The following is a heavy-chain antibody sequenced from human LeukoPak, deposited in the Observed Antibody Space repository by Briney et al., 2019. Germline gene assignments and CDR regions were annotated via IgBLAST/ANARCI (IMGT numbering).Heavy chain of an antibody. Sequence: SETLSLTCTVSGGSISSSSYYWGWIRQPPGKGLEWFGSIYYSGSTYYNPSLKSRVTISVDSSKNQFSLKLSSVTAADTAVYYCARPITIAVAGVRAFDIWGQGTMVTVSS. J-gene: IGHJ3*02. CDR2: IYYSGST. CDR1: GGSISSSSYY. CDR3: ARPITIAVAGVRAFDI. V-gene: IGHV4-39*01. D-gene: IGHD6-19*01.